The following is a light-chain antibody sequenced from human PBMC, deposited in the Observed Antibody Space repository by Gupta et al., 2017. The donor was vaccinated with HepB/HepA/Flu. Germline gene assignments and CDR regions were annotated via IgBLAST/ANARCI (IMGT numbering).Light chain of an antibody. CDR2: GNS. CDR1: SSNIGAGYD. CDR3: QSYDSSMSAFV. J-gene: IGLJ3*02. Sequence: QSVLTQPPSVSGAPGQRVPISCTGSSSNIGAGYDVHWYQQLPGKAPKLLIYGNSNRPSGVPDRFSGSKSGTSASLTITGLQAEDEADYYCQSYDSSMSAFVFGGGTKITVL. V-gene: IGLV1-40*01.